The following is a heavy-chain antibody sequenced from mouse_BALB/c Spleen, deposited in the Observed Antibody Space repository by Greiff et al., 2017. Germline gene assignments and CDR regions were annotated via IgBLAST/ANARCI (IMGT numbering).Heavy chain of an antibody. CDR1: GYSFTSYS. CDR3: ARGYYGSSPYFDY. V-gene: IGHV1S135*01. J-gene: IGHJ2*01. Sequence: EVQLQQSGPELMKPGASVKISCKASGYSFTSYSMHWVKQSHGKSLEWIGYIDPFNGGTSYNQKFKGKATLTVDKSSSTAYMHLSSLTSEDSAVYYCARGYYGSSPYFDYWGQGTTLTVSS. D-gene: IGHD1-1*01. CDR2: IDPFNGGT.